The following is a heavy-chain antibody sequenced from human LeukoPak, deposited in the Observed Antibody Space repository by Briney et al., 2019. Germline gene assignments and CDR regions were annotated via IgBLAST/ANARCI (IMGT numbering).Heavy chain of an antibody. D-gene: IGHD5-18*01. CDR2: LFDSVNT. J-gene: IGHJ4*02. V-gene: IGHV4-59*11. Sequence: SETLSLTCTVSGGSISSHYWSWIRQPPGKGLEWIAFLFDSVNTKDNPSLQSRLTLSADTSKNQFSLRLSSVTAADTAVYYCATIKRGSIFGYFDFWGQGIKVTVSS. CDR3: ATIKRGSIFGYFDF. CDR1: GGSISSHY.